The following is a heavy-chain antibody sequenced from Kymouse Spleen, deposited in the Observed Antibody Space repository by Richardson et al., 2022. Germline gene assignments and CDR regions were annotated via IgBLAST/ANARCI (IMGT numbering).Heavy chain of an antibody. CDR3: ARDRGQRGRFDP. D-gene: IGHD6-25*01. J-gene: IGHJ5*02. CDR2: IWYDGSNK. Sequence: QVQLVESGGGVVQPGRSLRLSCAASGFTFSSYGMHWVRQAPGKGLEWVAVIWYDGSNKYYADSVKGRFTISRDNSKNTLYLQMNSLRAEDTAVYYCARDRGQRGRFDPWGQGTLVTVSS. CDR1: GFTFSSYG. V-gene: IGHV3-33*01.